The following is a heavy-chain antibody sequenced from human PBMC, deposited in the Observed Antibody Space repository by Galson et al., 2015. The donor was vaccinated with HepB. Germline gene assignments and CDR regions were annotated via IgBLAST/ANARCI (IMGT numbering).Heavy chain of an antibody. CDR1: GFTVSDNY. CDR3: AREQGYCSDGSCSYYFDF. J-gene: IGHJ4*02. V-gene: IGHV3-66*01. D-gene: IGHD2-15*01. CDR2: VYSDGET. Sequence: SLRLSCAASGFTVSDNYMNWDRQAPGRGLEWVSVVYSDGETYYADSVKGRFTISRDLSKNILYLQMTSLRAEDTAVYYRAREQGYCSDGSCSYYFDFWGRGTLVSVSS.